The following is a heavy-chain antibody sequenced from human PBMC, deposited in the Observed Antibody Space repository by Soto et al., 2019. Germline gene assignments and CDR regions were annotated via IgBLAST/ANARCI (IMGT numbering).Heavy chain of an antibody. V-gene: IGHV3-23*01. CDR2: ISGSGCST. Sequence: GGSLRLSCAASGFTFSSYAMSWVRQAPGKGLEWVSAISGSGCSTYYADSVKGRFTISRDNSKNTLYLQMNSLRAEDTAVYYCAKALMGAARGPVDYWGQGTLVTVSS. CDR1: GFTFSSYA. J-gene: IGHJ4*02. CDR3: AKALMGAARGPVDY. D-gene: IGHD3-16*01.